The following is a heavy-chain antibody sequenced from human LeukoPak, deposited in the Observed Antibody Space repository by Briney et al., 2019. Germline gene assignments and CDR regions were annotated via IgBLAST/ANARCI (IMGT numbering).Heavy chain of an antibody. CDR2: ISGSADST. CDR1: GFAFSSYA. V-gene: IGHV3-23*01. CDR3: AKVRYDSSGYQSPYFDY. D-gene: IGHD3-22*01. J-gene: IGHJ4*02. Sequence: GGSLRLSCAASGFAFSSYAMCWVRQAPGKGLQWVSAISGSADSTYYADSVKGRFTISRDNSKNTLYLQMNSLRAEDTAVYYCAKVRYDSSGYQSPYFDYWGQGSLVTVSS.